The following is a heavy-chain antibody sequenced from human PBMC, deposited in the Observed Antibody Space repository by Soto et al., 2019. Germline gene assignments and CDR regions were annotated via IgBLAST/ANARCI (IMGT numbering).Heavy chain of an antibody. D-gene: IGHD3-10*01. Sequence: VQLLESGGGLVQPGGSLRLSCAASGFAFGSYAMSWVRQAPGKGLEWVSPISGSGDTTYYADSVKGRFTISRDNSKNTLYLQMNSLRAEDTAIYYCAKGISYYYGSGSNSGFDYWGQGTLVTVSS. V-gene: IGHV3-23*01. CDR3: AKGISYYYGSGSNSGFDY. CDR1: GFAFGSYA. J-gene: IGHJ4*02. CDR2: ISGSGDTT.